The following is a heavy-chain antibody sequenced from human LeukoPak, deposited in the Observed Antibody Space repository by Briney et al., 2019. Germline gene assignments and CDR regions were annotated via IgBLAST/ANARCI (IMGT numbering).Heavy chain of an antibody. V-gene: IGHV3-23*01. D-gene: IGHD5-18*01. CDR3: AKDFGYSYGRVDY. CDR1: GFTFNTYA. Sequence: PGGSLRLSCAASGFTFNTYAMSWVRQAPGKGLEWVSTISGNGAKSYSAGSVKGRFTISRDNSKNTLYLQMNSLRAEDTALYYCAKDFGYSYGRVDYWGQGILVTVSS. J-gene: IGHJ4*02. CDR2: ISGNGAKS.